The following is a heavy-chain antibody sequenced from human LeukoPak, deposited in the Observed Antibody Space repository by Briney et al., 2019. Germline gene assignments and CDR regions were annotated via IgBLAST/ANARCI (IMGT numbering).Heavy chain of an antibody. CDR2: INPNSGGT. CDR3: ARESNGCSSTSCYPRIQLLDY. Sequence: ASVKVSCKASGYTFTGYYMHWVRQAPGQGLEWMGWINPNSGGTNYAQKFQGRVTMTRDTSISTAYMELSRLRSDDTAVYYCARESNGCSSTSCYPRIQLLDYWGQGTLVTVSS. D-gene: IGHD2-2*01. CDR1: GYTFTGYY. J-gene: IGHJ4*02. V-gene: IGHV1-2*02.